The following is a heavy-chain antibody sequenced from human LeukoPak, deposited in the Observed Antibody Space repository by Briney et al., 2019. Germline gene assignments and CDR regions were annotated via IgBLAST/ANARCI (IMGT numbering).Heavy chain of an antibody. Sequence: GGSLRLSCAASGFTFSSYAMSWVRQAPGKGLEWVSAISGSGGSTYYADSVKGRFTISRDNSKNTLYLQMNSLRAEDTAVYYFSKRFHGGRPFYFYYWGQGTLVTVSS. V-gene: IGHV3-23*01. CDR3: SKRFHGGRPFYFYY. D-gene: IGHD2-21*01. CDR1: GFTFSSYA. CDR2: ISGSGGST. J-gene: IGHJ4*02.